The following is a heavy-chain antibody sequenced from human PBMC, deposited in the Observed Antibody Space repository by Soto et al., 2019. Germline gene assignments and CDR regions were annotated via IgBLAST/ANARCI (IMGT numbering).Heavy chain of an antibody. Sequence: QVQLVQSGAEVKKPGASVKVSCKASGHTFTSYGFSWVRQAPGQGLEWMGWISAYNGNTNYAQNLQGRVTLTTDTSTSTAYMDLRSLRSDDTAAYYCATTTSTYYGMDVWGQGTTVTVSS. V-gene: IGHV1-18*01. J-gene: IGHJ6*02. D-gene: IGHD1-1*01. CDR2: ISAYNGNT. CDR1: GHTFTSYG. CDR3: ATTTSTYYGMDV.